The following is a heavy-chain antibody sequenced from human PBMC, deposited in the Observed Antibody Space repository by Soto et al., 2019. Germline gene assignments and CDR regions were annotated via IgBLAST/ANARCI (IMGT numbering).Heavy chain of an antibody. V-gene: IGHV4-59*01. J-gene: IGHJ6*02. CDR3: AREQVVAKGSYYVGLDV. CDR2: IYYSGRT. Sequence: QVRLQESGPGLVKPSETLSLTCTVSGGSISSYYWSWIRQPPGKGLEWIGYIYYSGRTFYNPSLKSRVAMSGDPSKDQSSLKLYSVTAADTAVYYCAREQVVAKGSYYVGLDVWGQGTTVTVSS. D-gene: IGHD2-15*01. CDR1: GGSISSYY.